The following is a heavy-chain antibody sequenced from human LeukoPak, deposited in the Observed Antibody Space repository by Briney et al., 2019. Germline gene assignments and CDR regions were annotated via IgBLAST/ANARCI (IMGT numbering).Heavy chain of an antibody. CDR3: ARVIRSSGWYVRYFDY. V-gene: IGHV4-39*07. Sequence: SETLSLTCIVSGGSITSNTYFWDWIRQTPGKGLEWIGSIYYSGSTYYNPSLKSRVTISLDTSKNQFSLKLSSVTAADTAVYYCARVIRSSGWYVRYFDYWGQGTLVTVSS. D-gene: IGHD6-19*01. J-gene: IGHJ4*02. CDR2: IYYSGST. CDR1: GGSITSNTYF.